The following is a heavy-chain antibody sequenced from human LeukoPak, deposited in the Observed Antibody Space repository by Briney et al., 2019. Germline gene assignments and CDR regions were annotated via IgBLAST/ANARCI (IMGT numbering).Heavy chain of an antibody. V-gene: IGHV3-30-3*01. CDR2: ISNDGNNK. Sequence: GGSLRLSCAASGFTFSGYAMYWVRQAPGKGLEWVAVISNDGNNKYYADSVKGRSTISRDNSKNTLYLQMNSLRAEDTAVYYCASDFRSYNIRWCLDYWGQGTLVTVSS. D-gene: IGHD2-8*02. J-gene: IGHJ4*02. CDR3: ASDFRSYNIRWCLDY. CDR1: GFTFSGYA.